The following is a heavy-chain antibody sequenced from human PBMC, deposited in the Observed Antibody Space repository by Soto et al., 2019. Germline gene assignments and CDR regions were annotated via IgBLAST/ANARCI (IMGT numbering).Heavy chain of an antibody. CDR1: GSTFSSYA. CDR2: ITSSGGHT. J-gene: IGHJ4*02. CDR3: EKDDHPRLVDY. V-gene: IGHV3-23*01. Sequence: PGGSLRLSCAASGSTFSSYAMSWVRQAPGKGLEWVSAITSSGGHTYYADSVKGRFTISRDNSKNTLYLQMNSLRAEDTAVYYCEKDDHPRLVDYWGQGTLVTVSS.